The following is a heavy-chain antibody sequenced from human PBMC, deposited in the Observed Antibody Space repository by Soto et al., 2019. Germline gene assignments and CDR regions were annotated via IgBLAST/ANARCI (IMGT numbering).Heavy chain of an antibody. V-gene: IGHV1-46*01. CDR3: AVEMATMIDY. J-gene: IGHJ4*02. CDR1: GYTFTSDY. Sequence: ASVKVSCKASGYTFTSDYMHWVRQAPGQGLEWMGIINPSGGSTIRQKFQGRVTMTRDTSKNQFSLKLSSVTAADTAVYYCAVEMATMIDYWGQGTLVTVSS. CDR2: INPSGGST. D-gene: IGHD5-12*01.